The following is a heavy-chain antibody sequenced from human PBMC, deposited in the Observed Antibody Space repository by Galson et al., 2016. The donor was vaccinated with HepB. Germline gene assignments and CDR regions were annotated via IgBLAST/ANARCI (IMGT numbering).Heavy chain of an antibody. CDR3: AKDRSSAAIWGYMLGH. Sequence: SLRLSCAASGFSFRSYAMHWARQVPGKGLEWVALISYDGTNEFYADSVKGRFTISRDSSKSTLYLQMNSLRAEDTALYYCAKDRSSAAIWGYMLGHWGQGTLVTVSS. CDR2: ISYDGTNE. CDR1: GFSFRSYA. D-gene: IGHD2-2*02. J-gene: IGHJ4*02. V-gene: IGHV3-30*18.